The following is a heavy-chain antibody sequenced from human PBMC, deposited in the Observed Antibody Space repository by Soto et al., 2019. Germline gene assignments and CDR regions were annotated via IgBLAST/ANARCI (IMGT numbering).Heavy chain of an antibody. Sequence: HPGGSLRLSCAASGFSFSTYWMSWVRQAPGKGLEWVAIIKNDGSEKYYVDSVKGRFTISRDNAENSLYLQLNSLRAEDTAVYYCARDWGYCSGVSCHPDRFDFWGQGSLVTVSS. CDR1: GFSFSTYW. D-gene: IGHD2-15*01. J-gene: IGHJ4*02. CDR3: ARDWGYCSGVSCHPDRFDF. CDR2: IKNDGSEK. V-gene: IGHV3-7*01.